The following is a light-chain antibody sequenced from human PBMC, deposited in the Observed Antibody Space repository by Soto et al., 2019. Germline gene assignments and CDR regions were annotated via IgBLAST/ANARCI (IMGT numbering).Light chain of an antibody. J-gene: IGLJ2*01. V-gene: IGLV1-47*01. CDR3: AAWDDSLSGVV. CDR2: RNN. CDR1: SSNIGSNY. Sequence: QSVLTQPPSASGTPGQRVTISCSGSSSNIGSNYVYWYQQLPGTAPKLLIQRNNQRPSGVPDRFSGSKSGTSASLAISGLRYEDEADYHCAAWDDSLSGVVFGGGTQLTVL.